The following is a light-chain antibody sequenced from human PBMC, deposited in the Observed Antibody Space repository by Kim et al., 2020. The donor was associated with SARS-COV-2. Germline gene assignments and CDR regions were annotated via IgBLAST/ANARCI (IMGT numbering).Light chain of an antibody. CDR2: AAS. V-gene: IGKV1-8*01. Sequence: SASTGDRVTITCRASQGISPYLAWYQQKPGKAPKVLIYAASTLQSGVPSRFSGSGSETDFTLTISRLQSEDFATYYCQQYYSYPLTFGQVTKVEIK. J-gene: IGKJ1*01. CDR1: QGISPY. CDR3: QQYYSYPLT.